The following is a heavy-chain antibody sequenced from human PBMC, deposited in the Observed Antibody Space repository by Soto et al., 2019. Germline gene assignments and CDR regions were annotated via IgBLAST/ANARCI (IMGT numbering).Heavy chain of an antibody. V-gene: IGHV3-23*01. CDR3: VSWVSAHFDY. J-gene: IGHJ4*02. CDR1: GFTFRYHG. Sequence: GGSLRLSCATSGFTFRYHGMSWVRQAPGKGLEWVSTINSNGVDTHYPDSVKGRFIISRDNSRNTLYLHMSSLRAEDTALYYCVSWVSAHFDYWGQGTMVTVSS. CDR2: INSNGVDT. D-gene: IGHD2-8*01.